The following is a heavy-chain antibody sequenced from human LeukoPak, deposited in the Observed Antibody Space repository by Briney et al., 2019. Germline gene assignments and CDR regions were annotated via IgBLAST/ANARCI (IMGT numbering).Heavy chain of an antibody. V-gene: IGHV3-7*03. CDR1: GFTFSSYW. J-gene: IGHJ3*02. Sequence: GGSLRLSCAASGFTFSSYWMSWVRQAPGKGLEGVANIKQDGGEQSYVDSVKGRFSIFRDNAKNSLYLQMTSLSAEDTAVYYCASSSMITFGGVIVKAFDIWGQGTMVTVSS. CDR3: ASSSMITFGGVIVKAFDI. D-gene: IGHD3-16*02. CDR2: IKQDGGEQ.